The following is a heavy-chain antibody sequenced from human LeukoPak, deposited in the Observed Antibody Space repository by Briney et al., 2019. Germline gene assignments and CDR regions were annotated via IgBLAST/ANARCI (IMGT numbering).Heavy chain of an antibody. CDR1: GFTVSSNY. Sequence: GGSLRLSCAASGFTVSSNYMSWVRQAPGKGLGWVSLIYPGGSTFYSDSVKGRFTISRDNSKNTMYPQMNSLRAGDTAVYYCVKEGSNYPSTTSYYYFDLWGRGTLLTVSS. J-gene: IGHJ2*01. CDR3: VKEGSNYPSTTSYYYFDL. V-gene: IGHV3-53*01. D-gene: IGHD1-1*01. CDR2: IYPGGST.